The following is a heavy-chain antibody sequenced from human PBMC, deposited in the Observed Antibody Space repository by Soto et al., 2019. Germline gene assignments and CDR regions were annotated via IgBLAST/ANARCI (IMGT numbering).Heavy chain of an antibody. J-gene: IGHJ4*02. CDR3: ARGGHIAVVTASVDN. D-gene: IGHD2-21*02. CDR1: GYTFNTYY. CDR2: IHPSGGGT. V-gene: IGHV1-46*02. Sequence: QVQLMQSGAEVRKPGASVKVSCKPSGYTFNTYYLHWLRQAPGQALEWMGVIHPSGGGTTYAQKFLGRVTVTRDTSTTTVFMELSSLRSDDTAVYYCARGGHIAVVTASVDNWGQGTLVTVSS.